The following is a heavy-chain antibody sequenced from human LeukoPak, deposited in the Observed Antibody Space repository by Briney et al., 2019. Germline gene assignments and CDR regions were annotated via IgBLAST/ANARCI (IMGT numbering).Heavy chain of an antibody. J-gene: IGHJ4*02. D-gene: IGHD5-12*01. CDR3: ARQYSGYDLDY. Sequence: PSETLSLTCTVSGGSISSYYWSWIRQPPGKGLEWIGYIYYSGSTNYNPSLKSRVTISVDTSKNQFSLKLSSVTAADTAVYYCARQYSGYDLDYWGQGTLVTVSS. CDR2: IYYSGST. V-gene: IGHV4-59*08. CDR1: GGSISSYY.